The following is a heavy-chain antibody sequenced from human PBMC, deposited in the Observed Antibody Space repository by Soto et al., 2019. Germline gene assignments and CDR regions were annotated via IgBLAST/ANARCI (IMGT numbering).Heavy chain of an antibody. Sequence: ASVKVSCKASGGTFTNYAFSWVRQAPGQGLEWLGGINPIIGTADYAQKFQGWVTMTRDTSISTAYMELSRLRSDDTAVYYCATVGTVMYTGVQYYFDYWGQGTQVTVSS. V-gene: IGHV1-2*04. J-gene: IGHJ4*02. D-gene: IGHD1-26*01. CDR1: GGTFTNYA. CDR2: INPIIGTA. CDR3: ATVGTVMYTGVQYYFDY.